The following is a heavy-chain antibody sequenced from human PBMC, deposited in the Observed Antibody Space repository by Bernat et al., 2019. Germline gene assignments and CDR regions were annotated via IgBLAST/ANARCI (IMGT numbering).Heavy chain of an antibody. J-gene: IGHJ4*02. V-gene: IGHV4-4*01. D-gene: IGHD3-22*01. Sequence: QVQLQESGPGLVKPSGTLSLTCAVPGGSISSSNWWCWVRQPPGKGLEWIGEIYHSGSTNYNPSLKRRVTISVDKSKNRLSLKLSSVTAADTAVYCCAGDAYYDSSGLDYWGQGTLVTVSS. CDR1: GGSISSSNW. CDR3: AGDAYYDSSGLDY. CDR2: IYHSGST.